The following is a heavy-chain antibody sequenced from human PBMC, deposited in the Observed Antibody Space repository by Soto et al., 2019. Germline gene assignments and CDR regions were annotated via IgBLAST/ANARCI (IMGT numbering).Heavy chain of an antibody. V-gene: IGHV4-38-2*01. CDR3: AHSAVRGYTYGFGRNWFDP. CDR1: GYSISSGYY. Sequence: PSETLSLTCAVSGYSISSGYYWGWIRQPPGKGLEWIGSIYHSGSTYYNPSLKSRVTISVDTSKNQFSLKLSSVTAADTATYYCAHSAVRGYTYGFGRNWFDPWGQGTLVTVSS. D-gene: IGHD5-18*01. CDR2: IYHSGST. J-gene: IGHJ5*02.